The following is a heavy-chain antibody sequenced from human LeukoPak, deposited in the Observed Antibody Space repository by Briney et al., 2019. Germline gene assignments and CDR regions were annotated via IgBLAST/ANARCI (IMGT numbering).Heavy chain of an antibody. Sequence: GGSLRLSCAAPRYTFSRYGVHWVRQAPGKGLEGVAYIQYDGSNEQYADSVKGRFSISRDSSKNILYLQMNSLRAEDTAVYYCAKDRCSNGVGCYYYYMDVWGKGTTVTISS. CDR3: AKDRCSNGVGCYYYYMDV. CDR1: RYTFSRYG. J-gene: IGHJ6*03. D-gene: IGHD2-8*01. V-gene: IGHV3-30*02. CDR2: IQYDGSNE.